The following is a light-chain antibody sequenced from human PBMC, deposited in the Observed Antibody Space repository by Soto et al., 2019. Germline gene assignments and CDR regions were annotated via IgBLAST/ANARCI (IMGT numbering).Light chain of an antibody. V-gene: IGLV1-47*01. CDR2: RTN. CDR1: SSNLGSNY. J-gene: IGLJ2*01. Sequence: QSVLTQPPSASWTPGQRVTISCSGSSSNLGSNYVYWYQQLPGTAPKLLIYRTNQRPSGVPDRVSGSKSGTSASLAISGLRSEDEADYYCAAWDDSLSGPVFGGGTKLTVL. CDR3: AAWDDSLSGPV.